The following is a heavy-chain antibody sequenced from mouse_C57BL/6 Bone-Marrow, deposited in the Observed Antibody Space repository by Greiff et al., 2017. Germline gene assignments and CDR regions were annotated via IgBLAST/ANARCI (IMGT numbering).Heavy chain of an antibody. J-gene: IGHJ3*01. Sequence: EVNVVESGGDLVKPGGSLKLSCAASGFTFSSYGMSWVRQTPDKRLEWVATISSGGSYTYYPDSVKGRFTISRDNAKNTLYLQMSSLKSEDTAMYYCARRGLGPWFAYWGQGTLVTVSA. CDR1: GFTFSSYG. CDR2: ISSGGSYT. D-gene: IGHD4-1*01. V-gene: IGHV5-6*02. CDR3: ARRGLGPWFAY.